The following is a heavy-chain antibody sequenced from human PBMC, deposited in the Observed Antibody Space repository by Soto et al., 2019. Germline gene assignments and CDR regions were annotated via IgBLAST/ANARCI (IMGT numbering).Heavy chain of an antibody. Sequence: PGESLKISCKGSGYSFTSYWIGWVRQMPGKGLEWMGIIYPGDSDTRYSPSFQGQVTISADKSISTAYLQWSSLKASDTAMYYCARGPYYYDSSGYYCDDYWGQGTLVTVSS. D-gene: IGHD3-22*01. V-gene: IGHV5-51*01. CDR1: GYSFTSYW. CDR2: IYPGDSDT. CDR3: ARGPYYYDSSGYYCDDY. J-gene: IGHJ4*02.